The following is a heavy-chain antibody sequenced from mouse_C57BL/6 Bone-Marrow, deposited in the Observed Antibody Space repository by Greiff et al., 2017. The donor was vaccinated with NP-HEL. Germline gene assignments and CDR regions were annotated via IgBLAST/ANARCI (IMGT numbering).Heavy chain of an antibody. CDR3: ARSGNLDY. D-gene: IGHD2-1*01. Sequence: QVQLKESGAELVRPGTSVKMSCKASGYTFTNYWIGWAKQRPGHGLEWIGDIYPGGGYTNYNEKFKGKATLTADKSSSTAYMQFSSLTSEDSAIYYCARSGNLDYWGQGTTLTVSS. V-gene: IGHV1-63*01. CDR1: GYTFTNYW. CDR2: IYPGGGYT. J-gene: IGHJ2*01.